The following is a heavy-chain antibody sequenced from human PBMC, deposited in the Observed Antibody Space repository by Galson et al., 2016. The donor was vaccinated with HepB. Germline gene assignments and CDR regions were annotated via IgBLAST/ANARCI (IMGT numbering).Heavy chain of an antibody. V-gene: IGHV3-30*04. CDR1: GFTFSSYA. CDR3: ARGGNTVAADD. Sequence: SLRLSCAASGFTFSSYAMHWVLQAPGKGLEWVALISYDGGNKYYADSVKGRFTISRDNSKNTLYLQVNSLRAEDTAVYYCARGGNTVAADDWGQGTLVTVSS. D-gene: IGHD6-19*01. CDR2: ISYDGGNK. J-gene: IGHJ4*02.